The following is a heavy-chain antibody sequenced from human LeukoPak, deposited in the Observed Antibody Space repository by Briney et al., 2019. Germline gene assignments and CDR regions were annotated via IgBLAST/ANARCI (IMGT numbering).Heavy chain of an antibody. Sequence: PSQTLSLTCTVSGGSISSSSYYWGCIRRPPGKGLEWIGSIYYSGSTYYNPSLKSRVTISVDTSKNQFSLKLSSVTAADTAVYYCARNPPARRGFDYWGQGTLVTVSS. CDR1: GGSISSSSYY. D-gene: IGHD6-6*01. CDR3: ARNPPARRGFDY. J-gene: IGHJ4*02. CDR2: IYYSGST. V-gene: IGHV4-39*07.